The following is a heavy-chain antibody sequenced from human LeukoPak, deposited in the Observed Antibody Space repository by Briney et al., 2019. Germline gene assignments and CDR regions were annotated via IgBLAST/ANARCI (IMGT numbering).Heavy chain of an antibody. D-gene: IGHD3-9*01. CDR3: ARMHYDILTGYYRGTWFDP. CDR1: GGSISSYY. V-gene: IGHV4-4*09. J-gene: IGHJ5*02. CDR2: IYTSGST. Sequence: SETLSLTCTVSGGSISSYYWSWIRQPPGKGLEWIGYIYTSGSTNYNPSLKSRVTISVDTSKNQFSLKLSSVTAADTAVYYCARMHYDILTGYYRGTWFDPWGQGTLVTVSS.